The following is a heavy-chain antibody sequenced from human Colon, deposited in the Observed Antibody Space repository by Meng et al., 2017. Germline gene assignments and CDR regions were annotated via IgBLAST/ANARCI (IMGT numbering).Heavy chain of an antibody. CDR1: SGSISSGDYY. D-gene: IGHD3-22*01. J-gene: IGHJ2*01. Sequence: QGQLAEAGPGQAKPAPVPSLTCPVPSGSISSGDYYCSWIRQPPGKGLEWNGYIYYSESTYYNPSLKSRVTISGDTSKNQFSLKLSSVTAADTAVYYCARGYYDSSGYGYWYFDLWGRGTLVTVSS. V-gene: IGHV4-30-4*01. CDR3: ARGYYDSSGYGYWYFDL. CDR2: IYYSEST.